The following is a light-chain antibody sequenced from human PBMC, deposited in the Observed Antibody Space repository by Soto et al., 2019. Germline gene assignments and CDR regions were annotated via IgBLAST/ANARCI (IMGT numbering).Light chain of an antibody. CDR1: SSNIGAGYY. J-gene: IGLJ1*01. V-gene: IGLV1-40*01. CDR2: GND. Sequence: QSVLTQPPSVSGAPGQGVTISCTGSSSNIGAGYYVHWYQQLPGAAPKLLIFGNDNRPSGVPDRFSGSRSGTSASLAITGLQAEDEADYDCQSYDRSLSGSVFGAGTKVTVL. CDR3: QSYDRSLSGSV.